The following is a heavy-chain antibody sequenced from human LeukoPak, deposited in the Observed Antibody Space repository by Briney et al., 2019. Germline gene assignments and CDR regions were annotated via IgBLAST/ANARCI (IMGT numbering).Heavy chain of an antibody. CDR1: GFTFSSYG. CDR3: AKEVVVVTARYFDY. CDR2: ISYDGSNK. Sequence: GGSLRLSCAASGFTFSSYGMHWVRQAPGNGLEWVAVISYDGSNKYYADSVKGRFTISRDNSKNTLYLQMNSLRAEDTAVYYCAKEVVVVTARYFDYWGQGTLVTVSS. J-gene: IGHJ4*02. D-gene: IGHD2-21*02. V-gene: IGHV3-30*18.